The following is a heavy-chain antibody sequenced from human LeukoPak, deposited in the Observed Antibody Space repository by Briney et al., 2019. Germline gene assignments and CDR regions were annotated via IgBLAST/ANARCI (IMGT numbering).Heavy chain of an antibody. CDR2: IIPIFGTA. CDR3: AIGKVSYGYGDRLTVCY. D-gene: IGHD5-18*01. CDR1: GGTFSSYA. J-gene: IGHJ4*02. Sequence: ASVKVSCKASGGTFSSYAISWVRQAPGQGLEWMGRIIPIFGTANYAQKLQGRVTITTDESTSTAYMELSSLRSEDTAVYYCAIGKVSYGYGDRLTVCYWGQGTLVTV. V-gene: IGHV1-69*05.